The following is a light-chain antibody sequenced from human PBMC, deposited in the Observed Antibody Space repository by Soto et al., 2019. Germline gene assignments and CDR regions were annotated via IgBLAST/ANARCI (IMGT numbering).Light chain of an antibody. CDR2: GAT. Sequence: DIQMTQSPSSLSASVGDRVTITCRASQALGNYLNWYQQKAGKAPNLLIFGATTLQSGVPSRFSGSGYGTNFTLIISVLQPEDFAIYYCQQCHATPLTFGQGTRLEI. V-gene: IGKV1-39*01. J-gene: IGKJ5*01. CDR1: QALGNY. CDR3: QQCHATPLT.